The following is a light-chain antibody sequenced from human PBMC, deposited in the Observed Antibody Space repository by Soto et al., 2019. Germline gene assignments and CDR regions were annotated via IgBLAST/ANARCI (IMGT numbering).Light chain of an antibody. CDR2: WAC. CDR3: HQYYDRPWT. V-gene: IGKV4-1*01. CDR1: QSVFYSVNNKSY. Sequence: VMTQSPDSLAVSLGDRATIDCRSSQSVFYSVNNKSYLAWYQQRPGQRPKLLMYWACVRESGVPDRFSGGGSGPHFTLTTSSLQPEDSALYFCHQYYDRPWTFGPGTTVEIK. J-gene: IGKJ1*01.